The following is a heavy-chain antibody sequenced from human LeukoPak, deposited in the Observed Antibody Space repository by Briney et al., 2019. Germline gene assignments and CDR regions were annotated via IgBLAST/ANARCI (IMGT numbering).Heavy chain of an antibody. CDR1: GGSISNYY. Sequence: SETLSLTCTVSGGSISNYYWSWIRQPAGKGLEWIGRIYTSGSTNYNPSLKSRVTMSIDTSKNQFSLKLSSVTAADTAVYSCARVLPIVVPAASENWFDPWGQGTLVTVSS. CDR2: IYTSGST. V-gene: IGHV4-4*07. J-gene: IGHJ5*02. CDR3: ARVLPIVVPAASENWFDP. D-gene: IGHD2-2*01.